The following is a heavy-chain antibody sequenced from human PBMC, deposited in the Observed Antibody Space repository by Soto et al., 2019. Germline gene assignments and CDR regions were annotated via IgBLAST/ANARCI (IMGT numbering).Heavy chain of an antibody. CDR3: AHTLVAGLGYYFDY. V-gene: IGHV2-5*02. J-gene: IGHJ4*02. CDR2: IYWDDDK. D-gene: IGHD6-19*01. CDR1: GFSLSTTRVG. Sequence: QITLKESGPTLVKPTQTLTLTCTLSGFSLSTTRVGVGWIRQPPGKALEWLALIYWDDDKRYSPFLKSRLTITKDTSKNQVVLTMTNMDPMDTATYFCAHTLVAGLGYYFDYWGQGTLVTVSS.